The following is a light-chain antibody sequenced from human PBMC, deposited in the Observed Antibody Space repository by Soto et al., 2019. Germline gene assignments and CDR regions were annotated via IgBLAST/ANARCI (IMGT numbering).Light chain of an antibody. Sequence: IQKTPSPYTLSASVGDRVTVTCRASQGISSWLAWYQQKPGKAPKLLIYKASSLESGVPSRFSGSGSGTEFTLTISSLQPDDFATYYCQQYNSYLLTFGGGTKVDIK. CDR2: KAS. J-gene: IGKJ4*01. CDR3: QQYNSYLLT. CDR1: QGISSW. V-gene: IGKV1-5*03.